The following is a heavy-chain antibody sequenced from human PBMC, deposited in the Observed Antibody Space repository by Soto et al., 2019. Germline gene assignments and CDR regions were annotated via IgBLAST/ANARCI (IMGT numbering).Heavy chain of an antibody. V-gene: IGHV3-30-3*01. D-gene: IGHD3-22*01. CDR1: GFTFSSYA. CDR3: ARGGLYYYDSSGYSPFDY. Sequence: GGSLRLSCAASGFTFSSYAMHWVRQAPGKGLEWVAVISYDGSNKYYADSVKGRFTISRDNSKNTLYLQMNSLRAEDTAVYYCARGGLYYYDSSGYSPFDYWGQGTLVTVSS. CDR2: ISYDGSNK. J-gene: IGHJ4*02.